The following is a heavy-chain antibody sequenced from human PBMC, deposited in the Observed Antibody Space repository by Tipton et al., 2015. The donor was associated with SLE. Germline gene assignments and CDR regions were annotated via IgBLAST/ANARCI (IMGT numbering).Heavy chain of an antibody. V-gene: IGHV4-59*01. J-gene: IGHJ3*02. CDR3: ARNLNNGISSTLDI. Sequence: TLSLTCTVSGGSISTYYWSWLRQTPGKGLEWIGYVSYSGSSKYNPSLKSRVTISLDTSKNQFSLNLSSVTAADTAVYYCARNLNNGISSTLDIWGLGTLVTVSS. CDR1: GGSISTYY. CDR2: VSYSGSS. D-gene: IGHD1-26*01.